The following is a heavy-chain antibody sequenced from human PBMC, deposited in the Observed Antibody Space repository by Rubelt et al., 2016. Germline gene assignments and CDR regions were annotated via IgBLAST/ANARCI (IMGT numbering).Heavy chain of an antibody. J-gene: IGHJ4*02. CDR2: VNEDGTDK. Sequence: EVQLVESGGGLVQPGGSLRLSCAAPGFTFSNYGMNWVRQAPGKGLEWVAHVNEDGTDKFHVDSVKGRFTIYRDNAKNSVSLQMNGLRVEDTAVYYWLRGCWAHDDWGQGTLVTVSS. CDR3: LRGCWAHDD. V-gene: IGHV3-7*01. CDR1: GFTFSNYG. D-gene: IGHD3-10*02.